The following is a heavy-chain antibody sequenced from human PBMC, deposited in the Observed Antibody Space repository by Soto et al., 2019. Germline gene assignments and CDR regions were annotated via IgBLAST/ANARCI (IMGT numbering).Heavy chain of an antibody. V-gene: IGHV3-33*01. D-gene: IGHD4-17*01. CDR2: IWYDGTQK. J-gene: IGHJ4*02. CDR3: ARAGGTTVTGLWHFDS. CDR1: GFTFNTYS. Sequence: QVQLEESGGGVVQPGRSLRLSCEASGFTFNTYSMHWVRQPPGKGLEWLADIWYDGTQKYYADSVKGRFIISRDNSKKTLSLEMNSLRAEDTAVYYCARAGGTTVTGLWHFDSWGQGTLVTVSS.